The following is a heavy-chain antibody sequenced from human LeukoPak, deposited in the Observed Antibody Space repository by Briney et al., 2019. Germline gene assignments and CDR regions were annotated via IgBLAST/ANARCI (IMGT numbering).Heavy chain of an antibody. CDR2: IRYDGSNT. V-gene: IGHV3-30*02. CDR1: GFTFSSYG. Sequence: GGYLRLSCAASGFTFSSYGMHWVRQAPGTGLEWVAFIRYDGSNTYYADSVKGRFTISRDNSKNSLYLQMKSLRAEDTAVYDCAKDSQNNFSPDYWGQGTLVTVSS. D-gene: IGHD5-24*01. CDR3: AKDSQNNFSPDY. J-gene: IGHJ4*02.